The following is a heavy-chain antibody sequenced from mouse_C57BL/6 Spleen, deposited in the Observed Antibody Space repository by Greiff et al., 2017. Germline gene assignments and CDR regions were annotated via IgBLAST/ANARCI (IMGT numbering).Heavy chain of an antibody. CDR1: GYAFSSYW. CDR3: ARTYGSSYYAMDY. Sequence: VQLQQSGAELVKPGASVKISCKASGYAFSSYWMNWVKQRPGKGLEWIGQIYPGDGDTNYNGKFKGKDTLTADKSSSTAYMQLSSLTSEDSAVYFCARTYGSSYYAMDYWGQGTSVTVSS. V-gene: IGHV1-80*01. CDR2: IYPGDGDT. J-gene: IGHJ4*01. D-gene: IGHD1-1*01.